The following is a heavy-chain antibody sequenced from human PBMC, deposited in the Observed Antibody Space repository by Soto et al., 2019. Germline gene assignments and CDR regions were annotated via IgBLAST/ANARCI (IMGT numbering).Heavy chain of an antibody. Sequence: EVQLVESGGGLVQPGGSLRLSCAASGFTFSTYWMTWVRQAPGKGLEWVAHVKQDGSEKYNVDSVKGRFTISRDNAKNSLYLQMNSLRAEDTAVYYCARGGGHTCGRLPGDYWGQGILVTVSS. V-gene: IGHV3-7*05. CDR1: GFTFSTYW. D-gene: IGHD2-21*01. J-gene: IGHJ4*02. CDR3: ARGGGHTCGRLPGDY. CDR2: VKQDGSEK.